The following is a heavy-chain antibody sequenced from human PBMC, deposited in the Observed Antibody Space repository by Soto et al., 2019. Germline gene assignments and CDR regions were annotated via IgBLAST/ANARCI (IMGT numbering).Heavy chain of an antibody. CDR3: ARAHPYCSSTSCYRPRAKIKYDY. V-gene: IGHV4-34*01. D-gene: IGHD2-2*01. CDR2: INHSGST. J-gene: IGHJ4*02. Sequence: SETLSLTCAVYGGSFSGYYWSWIRQPPGKGLEWIGEINHSGSTNYNPSLKSRVTISVDTSKNQFSLKLSSVTAADTAVYYCARAHPYCSSTSCYRPRAKIKYDYWGQGTLVTVSS. CDR1: GGSFSGYY.